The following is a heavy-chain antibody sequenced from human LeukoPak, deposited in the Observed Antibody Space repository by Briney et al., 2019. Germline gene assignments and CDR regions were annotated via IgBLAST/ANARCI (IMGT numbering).Heavy chain of an antibody. CDR1: GYTFTGYY. CDR3: ARGVWVGNIVVVPAKYDWFDP. Sequence: ASVKVSCKASGYTFTGYYMHWVRQAPGQGLEWMGWINPNSGGTNYAQKFQGRVTMTRDTSISTAYMELSRLRSDDTAVYYCARGVWVGNIVVVPAKYDWFDPWGQGTLVTVSS. J-gene: IGHJ5*02. D-gene: IGHD2-2*01. V-gene: IGHV1-2*02. CDR2: INPNSGGT.